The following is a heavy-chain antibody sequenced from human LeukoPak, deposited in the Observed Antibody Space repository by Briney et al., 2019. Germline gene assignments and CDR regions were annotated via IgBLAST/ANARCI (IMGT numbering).Heavy chain of an antibody. J-gene: IGHJ4*02. Sequence: SETLSLTCTVSGGSIRSSYYYWGWIRQPPGKGLEWIGSIYDSGSTYYNPSLKSRVTISVDTSKNQFSLKLSSVTAADTAVYYCARVIRSPPYYFDYWGQGTLVTVSS. V-gene: IGHV4-39*07. CDR3: ARVIRSPPYYFDY. CDR1: GGSIRSSYYY. D-gene: IGHD4-17*01. CDR2: IYDSGST.